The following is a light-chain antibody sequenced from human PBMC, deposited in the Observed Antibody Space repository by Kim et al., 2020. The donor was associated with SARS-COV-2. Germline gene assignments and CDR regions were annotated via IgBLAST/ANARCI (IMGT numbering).Light chain of an antibody. CDR1: QSVSSSY. Sequence: EIVLTQSPGTLSLSPGERATLSCRASQSVSSSYLAWYQQKGGQAPRLLIHGASKRATGVPDRFSGSGSGTDFTLTISRLEPEDFAVYYCQQYGTSPKYTFGQGTKLEI. V-gene: IGKV3-20*01. CDR3: QQYGTSPKYT. CDR2: GAS. J-gene: IGKJ2*01.